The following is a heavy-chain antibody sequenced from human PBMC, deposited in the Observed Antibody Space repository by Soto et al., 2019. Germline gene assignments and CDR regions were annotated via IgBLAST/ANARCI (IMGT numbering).Heavy chain of an antibody. Sequence: QLQLPESGSGLVKPSQTLSLTCSVYAGSVTRCRYSCSLIRQPPGKGLEWIGYIYHSGSTYYNPSLKSRVTISVDRSKNQFSLKLSSVTAADTAVYYCARGMTTVTTLVYWGQGTLVTVSS. CDR2: IYHSGST. J-gene: IGHJ4*02. V-gene: IGHV4-30-2*01. CDR1: AGSVTRCRYS. D-gene: IGHD4-17*01. CDR3: ARGMTTVTTLVY.